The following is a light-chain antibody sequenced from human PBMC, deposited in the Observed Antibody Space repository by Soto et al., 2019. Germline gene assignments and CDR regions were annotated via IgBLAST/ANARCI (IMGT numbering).Light chain of an antibody. CDR1: QSVSSN. CDR3: QQSNSCPPLT. J-gene: IGKJ4*02. Sequence: EIVMTQSPATLSVSPGERATLSCRASQSVSSNLAWYQQKPGQAPRLLIYGASTRPTGIPARFSGSGSGTEFTLTISSLQSEDFAIYYCQQSNSCPPLTFGGGTKVEIK. CDR2: GAS. V-gene: IGKV3-15*01.